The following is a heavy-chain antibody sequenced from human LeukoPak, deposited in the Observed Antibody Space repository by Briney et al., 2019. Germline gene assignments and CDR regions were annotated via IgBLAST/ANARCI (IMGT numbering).Heavy chain of an antibody. V-gene: IGHV1-2*02. CDR2: INPNSGGT. CDR3: ASRSGSYSDY. CDR1: GYTFTGYY. D-gene: IGHD1-26*01. Sequence: GASVKVSCKASGYTFTGYYMHWVRQAPGQKREWMGWINPNSGGTNYAQKFQGRVPTTRDTSISTAYMELSRLRSDDTAVYYCASRSGSYSDYWGQGTLVTVSS. J-gene: IGHJ4*02.